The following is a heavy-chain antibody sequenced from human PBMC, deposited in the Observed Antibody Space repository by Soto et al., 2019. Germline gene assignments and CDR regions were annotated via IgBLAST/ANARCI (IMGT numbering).Heavy chain of an antibody. Sequence: ASVKVSCKASGGTFSSYTISWVRQAPGQGLEWMGRIIPILGIANYAQKFQGRVTITADKSTSTAYMELSSLRSEDTAVYYCVTSYGSGYRAFDFWGQGALVTVSS. CDR2: IIPILGIA. CDR1: GGTFSSYT. D-gene: IGHD3-10*01. J-gene: IGHJ4*02. V-gene: IGHV1-69*02. CDR3: VTSYGSGYRAFDF.